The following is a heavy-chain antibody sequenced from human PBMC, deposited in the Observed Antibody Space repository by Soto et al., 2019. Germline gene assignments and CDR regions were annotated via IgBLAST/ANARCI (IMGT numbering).Heavy chain of an antibody. J-gene: IGHJ4*02. D-gene: IGHD6-19*01. V-gene: IGHV3-7*05. CDR3: ASGSGWLIDY. Sequence: GGSLRLSCAASGFTFSSNWMKWVRQAPGKGLEWVANIKRDGSEKYYVDSVKGRFTISRDNAKNSLYLQMNSLRAEDTAVYFCASGSGWLIDYWGRGTLVTVSS. CDR2: IKRDGSEK. CDR1: GFTFSSNW.